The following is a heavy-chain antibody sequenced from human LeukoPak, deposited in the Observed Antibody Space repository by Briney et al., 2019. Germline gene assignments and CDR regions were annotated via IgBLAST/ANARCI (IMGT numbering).Heavy chain of an antibody. D-gene: IGHD1-26*01. J-gene: IGHJ4*02. CDR2: ISSSSSYI. Sequence: GGSLRLSCAASGFTFSSYSMNWVRQAPGKGLEWVSSISSSSSYIYYADSVKGRFTISRDNAKNSLYLQMNSLRAEDTAIYYCARDNYSGSRYFDHWGQGTLVTVYS. CDR1: GFTFSSYS. CDR3: ARDNYSGSRYFDH. V-gene: IGHV3-21*01.